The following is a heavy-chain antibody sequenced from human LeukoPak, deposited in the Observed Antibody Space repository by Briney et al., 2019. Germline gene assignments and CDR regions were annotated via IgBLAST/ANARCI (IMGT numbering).Heavy chain of an antibody. Sequence: GGSLRLSCAASGFTFSSYWMSWVRQAPGKGLEWVSSISSSSTYIYYADSVKGRFTISRDNAKNSLYLQMNSLRAEDTAVYYCARDLAVVTPGFWSDYWGQGTLVTVSS. J-gene: IGHJ4*02. V-gene: IGHV3-21*01. CDR3: ARDLAVVTPGFWSDY. CDR2: ISSSSTYI. CDR1: GFTFSSYW. D-gene: IGHD4-23*01.